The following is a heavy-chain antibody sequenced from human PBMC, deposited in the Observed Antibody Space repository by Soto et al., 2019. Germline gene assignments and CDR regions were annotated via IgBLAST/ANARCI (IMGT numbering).Heavy chain of an antibody. Sequence: EVQLLESGGGLVQPGGSLRLSCAASGFTFSSYAMSWVRQAPGKGLEWVSASSGSGGSTYYADSVKGRFTISRDKSKNTLYLQMNSLRAEDTAVYYCTIYQLLLKEPFDYWGQGTLVTVSS. CDR1: GFTFSSYA. V-gene: IGHV3-23*01. J-gene: IGHJ4*02. CDR2: SSGSGGST. CDR3: TIYQLLLKEPFDY. D-gene: IGHD2-2*01.